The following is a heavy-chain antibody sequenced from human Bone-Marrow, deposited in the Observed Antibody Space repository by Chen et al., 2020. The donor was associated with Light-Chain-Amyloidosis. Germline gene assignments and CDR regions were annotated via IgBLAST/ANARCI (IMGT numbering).Heavy chain of an antibody. CDR3: ARDAIEWGDYFDY. Sequence: EVQLVESGGGLVQPGGSLRLSCAASGFTFSSYWMSWVRQAPGKGLEWVANIKQDGSEKYYVDSVKGRFTISRDNAKNSLYLQMNSLRAEDTAVYYCARDAIEWGDYFDYWGQGTLVTVSS. V-gene: IGHV3-7*01. D-gene: IGHD1-26*01. J-gene: IGHJ4*02. CDR2: IKQDGSEK. CDR1: GFTFSSYW.